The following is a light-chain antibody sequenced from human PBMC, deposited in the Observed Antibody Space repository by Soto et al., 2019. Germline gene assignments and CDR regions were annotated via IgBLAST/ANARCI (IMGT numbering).Light chain of an antibody. Sequence: DIQMTQSPSTLSASVGGRVTITCRASQSVGTWVAWYQQKPGKAPKLLIYGASNLESGVPSRFSGSGSGTEFTLTITTLQPADFATYFCQQYNRNTWSFGPGTQVDIK. V-gene: IGKV1-5*01. J-gene: IGKJ1*01. CDR3: QQYNRNTWS. CDR2: GAS. CDR1: QSVGTW.